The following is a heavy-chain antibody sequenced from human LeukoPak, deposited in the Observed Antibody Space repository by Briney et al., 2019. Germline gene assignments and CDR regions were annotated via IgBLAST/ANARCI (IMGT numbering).Heavy chain of an antibody. J-gene: IGHJ2*01. CDR2: TYYRSEWYN. CDR3: ARDSPLTTVTTFPYRYFDL. CDR1: GDSFSSNSAA. D-gene: IGHD4-17*01. V-gene: IGHV6-1*01. Sequence: SQTLSLTCAISGDSFSSNSAAWNWIRQSPSRGLEWLGRTYYRSEWYNDYAVSVKSRITINPDTSKNQFSLQLNSVTPEDTAVYYCARDSPLTTVTTFPYRYFDLWGRGTLVTVSS.